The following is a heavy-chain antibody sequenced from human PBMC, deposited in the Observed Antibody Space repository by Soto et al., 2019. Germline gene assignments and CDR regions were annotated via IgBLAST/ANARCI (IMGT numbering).Heavy chain of an antibody. J-gene: IGHJ3*02. V-gene: IGHV5-51*01. CDR2: IYPGDSDT. Sequence: PVESQRISWRVSGDSFISYGVGWVRQMPGKGLEWMGIIYPGDSDTRYSPSFQGQVTISADKSISTAYLQWSSLKASDTAMYYCARHGHYYGSGSYYKPRGAFDIWGQGTMVPVSS. CDR3: ARHGHYYGSGSYYKPRGAFDI. D-gene: IGHD3-10*01. CDR1: GDSFISYG.